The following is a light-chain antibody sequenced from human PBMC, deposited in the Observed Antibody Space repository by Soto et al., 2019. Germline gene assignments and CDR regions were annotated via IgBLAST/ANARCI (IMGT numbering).Light chain of an antibody. Sequence: DIPMTQSPSTLSASVGDRVTITCRASQSISIWLAWYQQKPGKAPKVLIYKASSLESGVPSRFSGSGSGTEFTLTISSLQPDDFATYYCQEYNSYSGTFGQGTKVEIK. J-gene: IGKJ1*01. CDR1: QSISIW. V-gene: IGKV1-5*03. CDR3: QEYNSYSGT. CDR2: KAS.